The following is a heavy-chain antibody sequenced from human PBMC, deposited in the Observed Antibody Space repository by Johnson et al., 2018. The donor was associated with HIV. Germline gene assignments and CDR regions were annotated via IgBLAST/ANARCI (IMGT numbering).Heavy chain of an antibody. CDR3: ARGVGATLPDAFDI. V-gene: IGHV3-9*01. J-gene: IGHJ3*02. CDR2: ISWNSGSI. Sequence: VQLVESGGGLVQPGRSLRLSCAASGFTFDDYAMHWVRQAPGKGLEWVSGISWNSGSIGYADSVNGRFTIYRDNAKNSLYLQMNSLRAEDTALYYCARGVGATLPDAFDIWGQGTRVTVSS. CDR1: GFTFDDYA. D-gene: IGHD1-26*01.